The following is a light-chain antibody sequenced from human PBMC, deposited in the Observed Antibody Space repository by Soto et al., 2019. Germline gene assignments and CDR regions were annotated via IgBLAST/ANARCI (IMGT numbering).Light chain of an antibody. CDR2: DHS. J-gene: IGLJ1*01. CDR3: QAWESSGDKPV. Sequence: SYELTQPPSGSVTPRQTARLTCGGNNIEVKRVNWYQQKPGQGTLLVVFDHSGRPPGIGGRFSSSSSRHADNLTTNRAGAGHAAGYYCQAWESSGDKPVFGAGTKGTVL. V-gene: IGLV3-21*02. CDR1: NIEVKR.